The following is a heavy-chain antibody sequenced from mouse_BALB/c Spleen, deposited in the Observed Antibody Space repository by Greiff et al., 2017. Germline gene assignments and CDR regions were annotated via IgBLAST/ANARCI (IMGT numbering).Heavy chain of an antibody. D-gene: IGHD1-1*01. CDR1: GFTFSSFG. V-gene: IGHV5-17*02. CDR2: ISSGSSTI. Sequence: EVKLVESGGGLVQPGGSRKLSCAASGFTFSSFGMHWVRQAPEKGLEWVAYISSGSSTIYYADTVRGRFTISRDNPKKTLFLQMTSLRSEDTAMYYCARDYYGGFAYWGQGTLVTVSA. J-gene: IGHJ3*01. CDR3: ARDYYGGFAY.